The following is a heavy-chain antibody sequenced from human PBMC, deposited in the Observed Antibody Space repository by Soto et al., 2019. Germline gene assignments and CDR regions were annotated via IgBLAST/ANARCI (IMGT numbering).Heavy chain of an antibody. D-gene: IGHD2-15*01. CDR1: GYTFIGYY. J-gene: IGHJ6*02. CDR2: INPNSGGT. Sequence: ASVKVSCKASGYTFIGYYMHWVRQAPGQGLEWMGWINPNSGGTNYAQKFQGRVTMTRDTSSSTAYVELSRPRSDDTAVYYCAIDLKSAVVVVVADRVYGMDVWGQGTTVTAP. V-gene: IGHV1-2*02. CDR3: AIDLKSAVVVVVADRVYGMDV.